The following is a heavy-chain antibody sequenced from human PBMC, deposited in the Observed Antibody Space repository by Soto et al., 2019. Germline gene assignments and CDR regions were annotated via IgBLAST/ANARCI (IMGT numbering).Heavy chain of an antibody. Sequence: SETLSLTCTVSGGSISSGGYYWSWIRQHPGKGLEWIGYIYYSGSTYYNPSLKSRVTISVDTSKNQFSLKLSSVTAADTAVYYCARDRKGIAAAGTLFDPWGQGTLVTVSS. CDR2: IYYSGST. V-gene: IGHV4-31*03. CDR3: ARDRKGIAAAGTLFDP. J-gene: IGHJ5*02. CDR1: GGSISSGGYY. D-gene: IGHD6-13*01.